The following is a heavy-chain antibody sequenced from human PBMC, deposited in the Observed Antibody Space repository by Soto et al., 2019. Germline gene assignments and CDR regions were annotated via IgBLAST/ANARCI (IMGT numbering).Heavy chain of an antibody. CDR2: ISYSSNYI. V-gene: IGHV3-21*01. CDR1: GFTFSSYS. D-gene: IGHD3-10*01. Sequence: PGGSLRLSCAASGFTFSSYSMNWVRQAPGKGLEWVSYISYSSNYIYYADSVKGRFTISRDNAKNSLYLQMNSLRVEDTAVYYCARDAGLGAPEPYFDYWGQGSLVTVSS. J-gene: IGHJ4*02. CDR3: ARDAGLGAPEPYFDY.